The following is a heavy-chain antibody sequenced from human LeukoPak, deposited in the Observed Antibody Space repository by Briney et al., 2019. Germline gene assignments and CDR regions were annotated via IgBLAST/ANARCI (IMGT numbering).Heavy chain of an antibody. CDR3: AREYMEEGGVDY. CDR2: IRYDGHNK. J-gene: IGHJ4*02. D-gene: IGHD1-1*01. CDR1: GFTFSSYG. V-gene: IGHV3-30*02. Sequence: GGSLRLSCAASGFTFSSYGMHWVRQAPGKGLDWVAFIRYDGHNKYYADSVKGRFTISRDNAKNSLYLQMNSLRAEDTAVYYCAREYMEEGGVDYWGQGTLVTVSS.